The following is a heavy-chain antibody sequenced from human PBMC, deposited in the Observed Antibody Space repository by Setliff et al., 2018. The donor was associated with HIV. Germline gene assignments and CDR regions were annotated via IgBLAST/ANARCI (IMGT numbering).Heavy chain of an antibody. Sequence: SVKVSCKASGGTFSTDAFSWVRQAPGQGLEWMGGIIPFFGTANYAQKVQGRVTITADGSSSTAYMDLSGLRSEYTAVYFCARRGFYDSSCQVWAFDIWGQGTMVTVSS. CDR1: GGTFSTDA. J-gene: IGHJ3*02. V-gene: IGHV1-69*13. CDR3: ARRGFYDSSCQVWAFDI. D-gene: IGHD3-22*01. CDR2: IIPFFGTA.